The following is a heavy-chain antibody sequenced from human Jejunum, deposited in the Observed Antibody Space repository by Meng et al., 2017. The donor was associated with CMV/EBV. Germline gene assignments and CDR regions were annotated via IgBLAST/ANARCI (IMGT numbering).Heavy chain of an antibody. CDR3: ARDSIGDSYFDY. CDR2: INPNSGAT. CDR1: GYSFPGYY. J-gene: IGHJ4*02. V-gene: IGHV1-2*02. D-gene: IGHD2-21*02. Sequence: SGYSFPGYYLHWVRQAPGQGLEWLGWINPNSGATSYAQNFQDRVTMTRDTSISTAYMELNRLRSDDTAVYYCARDSIGDSYFDYWGQGKVVTVSS.